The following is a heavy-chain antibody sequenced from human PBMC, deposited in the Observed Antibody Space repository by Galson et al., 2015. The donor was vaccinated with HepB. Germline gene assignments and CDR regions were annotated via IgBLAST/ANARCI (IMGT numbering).Heavy chain of an antibody. CDR2: FSYDGSNK. CDR3: ARERGGVYSGYDWGYYYGMDV. D-gene: IGHD5-12*01. J-gene: IGHJ6*02. CDR1: GFIFSTYA. Sequence: SLRLSCAASGFIFSTYAMHWVRQAPGKGLEWVAVFSYDGSNKYYADSVRGRFTISRDKSKNTVYLQMNSLRPEDTAVYYCARERGGVYSGYDWGYYYGMDVWGQGTTVTVSS. V-gene: IGHV3-30*04.